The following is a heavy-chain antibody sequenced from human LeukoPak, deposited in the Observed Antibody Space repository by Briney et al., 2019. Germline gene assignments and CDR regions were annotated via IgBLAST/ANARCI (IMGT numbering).Heavy chain of an antibody. D-gene: IGHD1-7*01. Sequence: CAASGCTFDDYAMHWVGQAPGKGAEGVSGISWNSGSIVYADCVKGGLTIYRDNAKNYLYMQMNSQRGKDRGVYYCXXXNWNYYEANWFDPWGQGTLFTVSS. J-gene: IGHJ5*02. V-gene: IGHV3-9*01. CDR1: GCTFDDYA. CDR3: XXXNWNYYEANWFDP. CDR2: ISWNSGSI.